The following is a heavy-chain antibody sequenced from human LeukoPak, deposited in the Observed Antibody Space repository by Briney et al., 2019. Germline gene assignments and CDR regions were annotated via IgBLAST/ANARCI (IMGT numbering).Heavy chain of an antibody. V-gene: IGHV1-8*01. CDR1: GYTFSVYG. CDR2: ISPYNGNT. Sequence: ASVKVSCKASGYTFSVYGITWVRQAPGQGLEWMGWISPYNGNTGYAQKFQGRVTMTRNTSISTAYMELSSLRSDDTAVYYCATEVVATSFPHDAFDIWGQGTMVTVPS. J-gene: IGHJ3*02. CDR3: ATEVVATSFPHDAFDI. D-gene: IGHD5-12*01.